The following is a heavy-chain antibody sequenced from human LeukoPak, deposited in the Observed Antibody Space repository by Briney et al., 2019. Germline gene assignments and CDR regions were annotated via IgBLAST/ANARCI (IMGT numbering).Heavy chain of an antibody. V-gene: IGHV1-24*01. CDR1: GYTLTELS. CDR2: FDPEDGET. D-gene: IGHD3-22*01. CDR3: ATATKTYDSSGYFFDY. J-gene: IGHJ4*02. Sequence: ASVKVSCKVSGYTLTELSMHWVRQAPGKGLEWMGGFDPEDGETIYAQKFQGRVTMTEDTSTDTAYMELSSLRSEDTAVYYCATATKTYDSSGYFFDYWGQGTLSPSPQ.